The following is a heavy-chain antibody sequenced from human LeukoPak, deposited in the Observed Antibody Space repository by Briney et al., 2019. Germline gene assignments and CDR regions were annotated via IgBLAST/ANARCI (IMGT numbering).Heavy chain of an antibody. J-gene: IGHJ4*02. V-gene: IGHV4-59*13. Sequence: SETLALTSTVSGSSISDYYWYWIRQPPGKGLEWIGYIYYSGSPNYNPSLKSRVTISVDTSKYQFSLKLSSVTAADTAVYYCARAKAAAGIDYFDYWGQGTLVTVSS. CDR3: ARAKAAAGIDYFDY. CDR2: IYYSGSP. D-gene: IGHD6-13*01. CDR1: GSSISDYY.